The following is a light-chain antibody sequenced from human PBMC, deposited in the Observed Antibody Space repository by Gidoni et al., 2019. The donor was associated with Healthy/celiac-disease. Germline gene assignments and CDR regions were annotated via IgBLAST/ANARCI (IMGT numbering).Light chain of an antibody. J-gene: IGKJ4*01. CDR1: QSISSY. CDR3: QQSYSTRFT. Sequence: DIQMTQSPSSLSASVGDRVTITCRASQSISSYLNWYQQKPGKAPKLLIYAASSLQSGVTSRFSGSGSGTDFTLTISSLQPEDFATYYCQQSYSTRFTFGGGTKVEIK. CDR2: AAS. V-gene: IGKV1-39*01.